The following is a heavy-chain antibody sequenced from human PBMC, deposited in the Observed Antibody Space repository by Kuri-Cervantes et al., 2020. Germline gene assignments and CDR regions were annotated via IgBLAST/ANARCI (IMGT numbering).Heavy chain of an antibody. D-gene: IGHD2-15*01. J-gene: IGHJ4*02. CDR1: GFSFSNFP. Sequence: GESLKISCITSGFSFSNFPMHWVRLAPGKGLEWVAVISYDGTNPKYAEFVKGRFTISRDNAKNTLYLQINRLRPEDTAIYYCARDSGIFLAPLDYFDYWGQGTLVTVSS. CDR2: ISYDGTNP. CDR3: ARDSGIFLAPLDYFDY. V-gene: IGHV3-30*01.